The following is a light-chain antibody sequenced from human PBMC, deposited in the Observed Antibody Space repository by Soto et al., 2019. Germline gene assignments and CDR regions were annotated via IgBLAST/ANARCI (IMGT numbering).Light chain of an antibody. CDR2: GVS. CDR1: QTVTSVY. V-gene: IGKV3-20*01. CDR3: QQDGTSEII. Sequence: IVEKQSPYTLSLSPGERATLSCRASQTVTSVYLACYHQKPGQAPRLLIYGVSTGATGIPDRFSGSGAGTDFTLTISRLEPEAFAVFFCQQDGTSEIIFGHGTRLEIK. J-gene: IGKJ5*01.